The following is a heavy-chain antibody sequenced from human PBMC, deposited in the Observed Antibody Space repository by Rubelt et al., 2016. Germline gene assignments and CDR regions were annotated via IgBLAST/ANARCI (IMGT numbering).Heavy chain of an antibody. J-gene: IGHJ6*02. CDR3: ARPHRAYYYGMDV. Sequence: QVQLQESGPGLVKTSETLSLTCTVSGGFISSYYWSWIRQPAGKGLEWIGRIYTSGSTHYNPSLKSRVTMSVDTSKNQFSLKLSSVTAADTAVYYCARPHRAYYYGMDVWGQGTTVTVSS. CDR1: GGFISSYY. D-gene: IGHD3-10*01. CDR2: IYTSGST. V-gene: IGHV4-4*07.